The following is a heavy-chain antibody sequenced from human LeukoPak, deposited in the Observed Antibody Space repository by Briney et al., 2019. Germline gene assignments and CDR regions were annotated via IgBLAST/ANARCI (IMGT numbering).Heavy chain of an antibody. CDR1: GFTFSSYE. CDR2: ISSSGSTI. D-gene: IGHD6-19*01. CDR3: ARDGGSAWFLDY. Sequence: GGSLRLSCAASGFTFSSYEMNWVRQAPGKGLEWVSYISSSGSTIYYADSVKGRFSVTRDNAKNSLYLQMNSLRAEDTAVYYCARDGGSAWFLDYWGQGTLVTVSS. J-gene: IGHJ4*02. V-gene: IGHV3-48*03.